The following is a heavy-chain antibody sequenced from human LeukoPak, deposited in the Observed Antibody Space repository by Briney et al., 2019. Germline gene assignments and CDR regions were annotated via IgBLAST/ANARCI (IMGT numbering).Heavy chain of an antibody. D-gene: IGHD2-2*01. V-gene: IGHV4-59*01. CDR1: GGSISSYY. J-gene: IGHJ6*02. CDR3: ARLGVVPAAVYYYGMDV. CDR2: IYYSGST. Sequence: SETLSLTCTVSGGSISSYYWSWIRQPPGKGLEWIGYIYYSGSTNYNPSLKSRVTTSVDTSKNQFSLKLSSVTAADTAVYYCARLGVVPAAVYYYGMDVWGQGTTVTVSS.